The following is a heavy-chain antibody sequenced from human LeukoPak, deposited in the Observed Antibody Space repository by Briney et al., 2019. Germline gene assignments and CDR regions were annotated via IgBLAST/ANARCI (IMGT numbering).Heavy chain of an antibody. D-gene: IGHD1-1*01. CDR1: GITFNNAW. J-gene: IGHJ4*02. CDR3: TTGGGTADY. Sequence: GGSLRLSCTPSGITFNNAWMSWVRQAPGKGLEWVGHIKSKTDGGTTDYAAPVKGRFTISRDYSENTLYLQLNSLKTEDTAVYFCTTGGGTADYWGQGTLVTVSS. V-gene: IGHV3-15*01. CDR2: IKSKTDGGTT.